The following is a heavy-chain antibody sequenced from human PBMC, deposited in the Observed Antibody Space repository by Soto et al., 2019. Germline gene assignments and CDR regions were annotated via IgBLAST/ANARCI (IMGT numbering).Heavy chain of an antibody. Sequence: GGSLRLSCTASGFTFGDYAMSWFRQAPGKGLEWVGFIRSKAYGGTTEYAASVKGRFTISRDDSKSIAYLQMNSLKTEDTAVYYCTRDIAAAANWFDPWGQGTLVTVSS. CDR3: TRDIAAAANWFDP. V-gene: IGHV3-49*03. CDR1: GFTFGDYA. J-gene: IGHJ5*02. D-gene: IGHD6-13*01. CDR2: IRSKAYGGTT.